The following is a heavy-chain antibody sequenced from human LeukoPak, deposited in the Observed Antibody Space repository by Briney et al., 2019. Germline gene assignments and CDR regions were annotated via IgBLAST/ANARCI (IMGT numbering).Heavy chain of an antibody. CDR3: ARGGIDYYDSSGYYYMDY. D-gene: IGHD3-22*01. Sequence: ASVKVSCKASGGTFSSYAISWVRQAPGQGLEWMGGIIPIFGTANYAQKFQGRVTITADKSTSTAYMELSSLRSEDTAVYYCARGGIDYYDSSGYYYMDYWGQGTLVTVSS. CDR2: IIPIFGTA. J-gene: IGHJ4*02. CDR1: GGTFSSYA. V-gene: IGHV1-69*06.